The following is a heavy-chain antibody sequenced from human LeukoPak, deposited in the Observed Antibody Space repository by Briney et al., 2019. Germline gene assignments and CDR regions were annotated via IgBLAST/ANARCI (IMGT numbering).Heavy chain of an antibody. Sequence: SETLSLTCSVSGDSISNTNYYWGWIRQPPGEGLEWIGSIYYSGNTNYNPSLKSRVTISVDTSKNQFSLKLSSVTAADTAVYYCARPPKDASGYYLIWGQGTLVTVSS. V-gene: IGHV4-39*07. CDR3: ARPPKDASGYYLI. J-gene: IGHJ4*02. D-gene: IGHD3-22*01. CDR1: GDSISNTNYY. CDR2: IYYSGNT.